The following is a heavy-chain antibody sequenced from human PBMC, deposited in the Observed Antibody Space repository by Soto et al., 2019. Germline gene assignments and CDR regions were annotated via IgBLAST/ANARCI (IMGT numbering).Heavy chain of an antibody. Sequence: PSETLSLTCTVSGGSISSYYWSWIRQPPGKGLEWIGYIYYSGSTNYNPSLKSRVTISVDTSKNQFSLKLSSVTAAGTAVYYCASADPNCSSTSCLYAFDIWGQGTMVTVSS. CDR2: IYYSGST. J-gene: IGHJ3*02. CDR3: ASADPNCSSTSCLYAFDI. CDR1: GGSISSYY. D-gene: IGHD2-2*01. V-gene: IGHV4-59*01.